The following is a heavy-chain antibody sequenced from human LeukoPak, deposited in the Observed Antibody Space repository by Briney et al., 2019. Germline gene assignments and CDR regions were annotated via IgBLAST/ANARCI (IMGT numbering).Heavy chain of an antibody. Sequence: ASVKVSCKASGYTFTSYYMHWVRQAPGQGLEWMGIINPSGGSTSYAQKFQGRVTMTRDTSTSTVYMELSSLRSGDTAVYYCARVQSRSSSSRGPYYYGMDVWGQGTTVTVSS. V-gene: IGHV1-46*01. CDR2: INPSGGST. J-gene: IGHJ6*02. D-gene: IGHD6-6*01. CDR3: ARVQSRSSSSRGPYYYGMDV. CDR1: GYTFTSYY.